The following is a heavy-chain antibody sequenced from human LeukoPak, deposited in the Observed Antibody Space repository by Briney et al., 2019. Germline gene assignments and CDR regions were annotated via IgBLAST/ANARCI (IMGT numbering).Heavy chain of an antibody. D-gene: IGHD6-19*01. CDR2: ISGSGGST. Sequence: LPGGSLRLSCAASGFTFSSYAMSWVRQAPGKGLEWVSAISGSGGSTYYADSVKGRFTISRDNSKNTLYLQMNSLRAEDTAVYFCTKDTSRIAVAGTPDYWGQGTLVTVSS. CDR1: GFTFSSYA. CDR3: TKDTSRIAVAGTPDY. V-gene: IGHV3-23*01. J-gene: IGHJ4*02.